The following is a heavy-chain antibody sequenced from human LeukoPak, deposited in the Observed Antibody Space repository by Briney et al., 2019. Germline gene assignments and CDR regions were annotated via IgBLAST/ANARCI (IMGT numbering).Heavy chain of an antibody. V-gene: IGHV4-31*03. J-gene: IGHJ6*02. D-gene: IGHD2-2*01. CDR3: ARPYQSYYYYGMDV. Sequence: KTSETLSLTCTVSGGSISSGGYYWSWIRQHPGKGLEWIGYIYYSGSTYYNPSLKSRVTISVDTSKNQLSLKLSSVTAADTAVYYCARPYQSYYYYGMDVWGQGTTVTVSS. CDR2: IYYSGST. CDR1: GGSISSGGYY.